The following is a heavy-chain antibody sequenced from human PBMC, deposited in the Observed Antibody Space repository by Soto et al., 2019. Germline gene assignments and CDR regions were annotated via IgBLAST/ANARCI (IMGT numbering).Heavy chain of an antibody. D-gene: IGHD6-13*01. Sequence: SETLSLTCTVSGGSISSYYWSWIRQPAGKGLEWIGRIYTSGSTNYNPSLKSRVTMSVDTSKNQFSLKLSSVTAADTAVYYCARDIGIAAAGEGWLDYWGQGTLVTVSS. CDR2: IYTSGST. CDR1: GGSISSYY. V-gene: IGHV4-4*07. CDR3: ARDIGIAAAGEGWLDY. J-gene: IGHJ4*02.